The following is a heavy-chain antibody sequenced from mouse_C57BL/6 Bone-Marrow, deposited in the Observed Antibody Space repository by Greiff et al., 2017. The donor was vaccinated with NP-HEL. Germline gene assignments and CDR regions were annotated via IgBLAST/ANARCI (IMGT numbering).Heavy chain of an antibody. V-gene: IGHV1-55*01. D-gene: IGHD2-5*01. CDR2: IYPGSGST. CDR1: GYTFTSYW. Sequence: VQLQQPGAELVKPGASVKMSCKASGYTFTSYWITWVKQRPGQGLEWIGDIYPGSGSTNYNEKFKSKATLTVDTSSSTAYMQLSSLTSEDSAVYYCARSSNYYWYFEVWGTGTTVTESS. CDR3: ARSSNYYWYFEV. J-gene: IGHJ1*03.